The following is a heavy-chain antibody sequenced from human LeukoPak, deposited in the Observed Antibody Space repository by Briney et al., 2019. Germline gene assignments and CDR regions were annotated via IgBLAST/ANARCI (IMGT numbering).Heavy chain of an antibody. J-gene: IGHJ3*02. CDR3: ARALGYCSSTSCYEGPLAFDI. CDR2: INYSGST. D-gene: IGHD2-2*01. CDR1: GGSFSGYY. V-gene: IGHV4-34*01. Sequence: SETLSLTCAVYGGSFSGYYWSWIRQPPGKGLEWIGEINYSGSTNYNPSLKSRVTISVDTSKNQFSLKLSSVTAADTAVYYCARALGYCSSTSCYEGPLAFDIWGQGTMVTVSS.